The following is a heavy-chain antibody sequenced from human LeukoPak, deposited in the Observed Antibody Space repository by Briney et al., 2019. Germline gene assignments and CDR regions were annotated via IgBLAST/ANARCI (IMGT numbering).Heavy chain of an antibody. CDR2: TYYRPKWYD. Sequence: SQTLSLTCAISGDSVSSKNGAWNWIRQSPSRGLEWPGRTYYRPKWYDEYADSVKGRVTISPDTSKNQFSLHVYSVTPEDTAVYYCARDLGTSGWYTFDFWGQGTLVTVSS. J-gene: IGHJ5*01. D-gene: IGHD6-19*01. CDR1: GDSVSSKNGA. CDR3: ARDLGTSGWYTFDF. V-gene: IGHV6-1*01.